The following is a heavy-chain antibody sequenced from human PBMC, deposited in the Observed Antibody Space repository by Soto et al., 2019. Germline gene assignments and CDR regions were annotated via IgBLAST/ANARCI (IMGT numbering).Heavy chain of an antibody. V-gene: IGHV4-59*01. J-gene: IGHJ3*02. Sequence: PSETLSLTCTVSGGSISSYYWGWIRQPPGKGLEWIGYIYYSGSTNYNPSLKSRVTISVDTSKNQFSLKLSSVTAADTVVYYCARDFADAFDIWGQGTMVTVSS. CDR2: IYYSGST. CDR1: GGSISSYY. D-gene: IGHD3-3*01. CDR3: ARDFADAFDI.